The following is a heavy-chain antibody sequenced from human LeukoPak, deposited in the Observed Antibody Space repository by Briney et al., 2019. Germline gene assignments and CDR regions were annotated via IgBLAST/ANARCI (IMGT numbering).Heavy chain of an antibody. Sequence: GRSLRLSCAASGFTFSSYALHGVREAPGKGLEWVALISYYGSNKHYADSVKGRFTTSRDNSKNTLYLEMNSLRAEDTAVYYCARDLFTYTYYYDSSGYSPIDYWGQGTLVTVSS. CDR1: GFTFSSYA. D-gene: IGHD3-22*01. CDR3: ARDLFTYTYYYDSSGYSPIDY. V-gene: IGHV3-30-3*01. J-gene: IGHJ4*02. CDR2: ISYYGSNK.